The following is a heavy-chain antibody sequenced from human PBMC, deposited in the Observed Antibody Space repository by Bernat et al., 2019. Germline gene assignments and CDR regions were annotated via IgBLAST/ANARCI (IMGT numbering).Heavy chain of an antibody. CDR2: IYPGDSDT. CDR1: GYSFTSYW. D-gene: IGHD1-26*01. V-gene: IGHV5-51*01. CDR3: ARRLIVGATSGDWYFDL. Sequence: EVQLVQSGAEVKKPGESLKISCKGSGYSFTSYWIGWVRQMPGKDLEWMGIIYPGDSDTRYSPSFHGQVTITADKSISTAYLQWSSLKASDTAMYYCARRLIVGATSGDWYFDLWGRGTLVTVSS. J-gene: IGHJ2*01.